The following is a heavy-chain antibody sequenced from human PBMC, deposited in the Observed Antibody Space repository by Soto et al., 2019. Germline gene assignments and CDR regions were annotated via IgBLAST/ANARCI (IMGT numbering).Heavy chain of an antibody. J-gene: IGHJ3*02. Sequence: SVKVSCKASGGTFSSYAISWVRQAPGQGLEWMGGIIPIFGTANYAQKFQGRVTITADESTSTAYMELSSLRSEDTAVYYCARDLGMTTVTEDAFDIWGQGTMVTV. CDR1: GGTFSSYA. CDR2: IIPIFGTA. V-gene: IGHV1-69*13. D-gene: IGHD4-17*01. CDR3: ARDLGMTTVTEDAFDI.